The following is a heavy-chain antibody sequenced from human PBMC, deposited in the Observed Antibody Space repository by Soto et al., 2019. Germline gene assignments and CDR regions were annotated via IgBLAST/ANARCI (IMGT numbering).Heavy chain of an antibody. CDR3: ARDARNADYDY. CDR1: GVTFSTHA. CDR2: IHGTRSII. D-gene: IGHD3-16*01. Sequence: EVQLVESGGGLVQPGWSLRLSCAVSGVTFSTHAMNWVHQAPGKGLEWVAYIHGTRSIIYYADSVKGRFTISRDNAKNSLFLQMDSLRDEDTAVYYCARDARNADYDYWGQGTLVTVSS. V-gene: IGHV3-48*02. J-gene: IGHJ4*02.